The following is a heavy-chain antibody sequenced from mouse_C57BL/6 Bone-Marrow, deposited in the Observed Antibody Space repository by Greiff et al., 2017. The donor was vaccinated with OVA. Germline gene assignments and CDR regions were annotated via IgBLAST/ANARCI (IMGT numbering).Heavy chain of an antibody. CDR2: INPYNGGT. D-gene: IGHD1-1*01. CDR3: ARRRGSSPFAY. J-gene: IGHJ3*01. V-gene: IGHV1-19*01. CDR1: GYTFTDYY. Sequence: EVQLQQSGPVLVKPGASVKMSCKASGYTFTDYYMNWVKQSPGKSLEWIGVINPYNGGTSYNQKFKGKATLTVDKSSSTAYMELNSLTSEDSAVYYCARRRGSSPFAYWGQGTLVTVSA.